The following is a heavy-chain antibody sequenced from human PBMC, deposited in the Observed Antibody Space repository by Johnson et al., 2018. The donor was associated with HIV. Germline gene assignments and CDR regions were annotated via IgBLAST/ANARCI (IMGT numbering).Heavy chain of an antibody. CDR2: ISYDGSNQ. Sequence: QVQLVESGGGLVKPGGSLRLSCAASGFTFSNAWMSWVRQAPGKGLQWVAVISYDGSNQYFADSVKGRFTISRDNSKNTLYLQMNSLRTEDTAVYYCAKDLGSYQYLVDAFDIWGQGTMVTVSS. D-gene: IGHD1-26*01. J-gene: IGHJ3*02. V-gene: IGHV3-30*18. CDR1: GFTFSNAW. CDR3: AKDLGSYQYLVDAFDI.